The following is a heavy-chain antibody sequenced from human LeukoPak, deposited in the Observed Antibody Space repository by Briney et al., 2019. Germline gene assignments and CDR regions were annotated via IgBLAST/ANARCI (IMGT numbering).Heavy chain of an antibody. CDR1: GFTYSDSD. J-gene: IGHJ4*02. D-gene: IGHD6-13*01. V-gene: IGHV3-21*01. CDR2: ISTSSTYI. Sequence: GGSLRLSCAASGFTYSDSDMNWVRQAPGKGLEWVSSISTSSTYIYYADSVKGRFTASRDNAKNSLYLQMNNLRVEDTAIYFCARARIAAPLLDYWGQGALVTVSS. CDR3: ARARIAAPLLDY.